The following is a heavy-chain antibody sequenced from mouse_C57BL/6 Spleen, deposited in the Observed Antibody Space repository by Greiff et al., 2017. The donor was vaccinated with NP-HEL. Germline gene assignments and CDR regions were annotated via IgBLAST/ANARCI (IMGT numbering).Heavy chain of an antibody. CDR2: INYDGSST. J-gene: IGHJ2*01. V-gene: IGHV5-16*01. CDR3: ARTVVATGFDY. D-gene: IGHD1-1*01. CDR1: GFTFSDYY. Sequence: DVKLVESEGGLVQPGSSMKLSCTASGFTFSDYYMAWVRQVPEKGLEWVANINYDGSSTYYLDSLKSRFIISRDNAKNILYLQMSSLKSEDTATYYCARTVVATGFDYWGQGTTLTVSS.